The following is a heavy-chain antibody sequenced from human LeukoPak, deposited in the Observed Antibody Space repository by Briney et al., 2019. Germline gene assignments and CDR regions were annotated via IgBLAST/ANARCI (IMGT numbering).Heavy chain of an antibody. D-gene: IGHD6-19*01. J-gene: IGHJ4*02. CDR3: AKVDRAEKYSSGWYLGDNFDY. CDR2: ISGSGGST. Sequence: GGSLRLSCAAPGFTFSTYAMSWVRQAPGKGLEWVSAISGSGGSTYYADSVKGRFTISRDNSKNTLYLQMNSLRAEDTAVYYCAKVDRAEKYSSGWYLGDNFDYWGQGTLVTVSS. CDR1: GFTFSTYA. V-gene: IGHV3-23*01.